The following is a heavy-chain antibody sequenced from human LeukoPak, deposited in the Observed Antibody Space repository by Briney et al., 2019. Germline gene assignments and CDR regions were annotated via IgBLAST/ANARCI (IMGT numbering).Heavy chain of an antibody. Sequence: SETLSLTCAVYGGSFSGYYWSWIRQPPGKGLEWIGEINHSGSTDYNPSLKSRVTISVDTSKNQFSLKLSSVTAADTAVYYCAGSYYDSSGYYCIDYWGQGTLVTVSS. CDR3: AGSYYDSSGYYCIDY. V-gene: IGHV4-34*01. D-gene: IGHD3-22*01. CDR2: INHSGST. CDR1: GGSFSGYY. J-gene: IGHJ4*02.